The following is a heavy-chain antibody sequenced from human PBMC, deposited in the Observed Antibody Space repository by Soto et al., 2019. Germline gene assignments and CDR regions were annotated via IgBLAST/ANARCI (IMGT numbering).Heavy chain of an antibody. CDR2: IYYTGST. CDR3: ARVDGYFFFFDN. D-gene: IGHD3-22*01. J-gene: IGHJ4*02. CDR1: GGAINSYY. Sequence: PSETLCVTWTVSGGAINSYYWSWIRQAPGMGLEWIGYIYYTGSTNYNPSLESRVTVSVDRSRNQFSLELRSVTAAVTAVYYCARVDGYFFFFDNWGQGTQVTVSS. V-gene: IGHV4-59*01.